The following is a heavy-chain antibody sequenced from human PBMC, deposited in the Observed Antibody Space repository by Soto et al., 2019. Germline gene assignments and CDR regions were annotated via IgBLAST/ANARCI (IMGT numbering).Heavy chain of an antibody. V-gene: IGHV1-18*04. J-gene: IGHJ6*02. CDR2: ISAYNGNT. CDR1: GYTFTSYG. Sequence: ASVKVSCKASGYTFTSYGISWVRQAPGQGLEWMGWISAYNGNTNYAQKLQGRVTMTTDTSTSTAYMELKSLRSDDTAVYYCARDYYDILTGYYSPVYYYYGMDVWGQGTTVTVSS. CDR3: ARDYYDILTGYYSPVYYYYGMDV. D-gene: IGHD3-9*01.